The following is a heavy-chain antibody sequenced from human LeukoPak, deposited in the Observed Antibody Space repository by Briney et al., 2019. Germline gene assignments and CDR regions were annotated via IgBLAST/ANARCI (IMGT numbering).Heavy chain of an antibody. CDR1: GFTFSSYG. J-gene: IGHJ4*02. V-gene: IGHV3-21*01. CDR3: ARGSSVTTPFDY. CDR2: ISSSSSYI. Sequence: GGTLRLSCAASGFTFSSYGMSWVRQAPGKGLEWVSSISSSSSYIYYADSVKGRFTISRDNAKNSLYLQMNSLRAEDTAVYYCARGSSVTTPFDYWGQGTLVTVSS. D-gene: IGHD4-17*01.